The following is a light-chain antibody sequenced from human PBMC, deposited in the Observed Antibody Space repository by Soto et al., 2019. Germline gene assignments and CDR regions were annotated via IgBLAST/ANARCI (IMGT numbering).Light chain of an antibody. CDR1: SSDAGGYDF. CDR3: CSYAGGYTYL. Sequence: QSAPTQPASVSGSPGPSITISCTGTSSDAGGYDFVSWYQHHPRKAPRLMIYDVVRSPSGVPDRFSGSKSGNTASLAISGLQAEDEADYFCCSYAGGYTYLFGTGTKLTVL. V-gene: IGLV2-11*01. J-gene: IGLJ1*01. CDR2: DVV.